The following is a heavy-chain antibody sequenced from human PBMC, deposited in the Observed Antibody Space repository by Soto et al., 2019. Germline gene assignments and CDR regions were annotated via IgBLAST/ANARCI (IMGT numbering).Heavy chain of an antibody. Sequence: ASVKVSCKASGYTFTSYAMHWVRQAPGQRLEWMGWTNAGNGNTKYSQKFQGRVTITRDTSASTAYMELSSLRSEDTAVYYCARDLKNEYYYYMDVWGKGTTVTVSS. CDR3: ARDLKNEYYYYMDV. CDR2: TNAGNGNT. V-gene: IGHV1-3*01. D-gene: IGHD3-9*01. CDR1: GYTFTSYA. J-gene: IGHJ6*03.